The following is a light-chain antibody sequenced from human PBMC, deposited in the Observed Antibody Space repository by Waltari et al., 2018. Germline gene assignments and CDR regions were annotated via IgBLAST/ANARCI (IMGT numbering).Light chain of an antibody. J-gene: IGKJ2*01. V-gene: IGKV4-1*01. CDR2: WAS. CDR1: QTILYSSNNKKY. Sequence: DFVMTQSPDSLALSVGERVTINCRSSQTILYSSNNKKYLAWYQPKPGQPPKLLIYWASTRASGGPERFSGSESGTDCTLTSCSLQAEEVATYYGHQYFRTPYTFGQGTKLEIK. CDR3: HQYFRTPYT.